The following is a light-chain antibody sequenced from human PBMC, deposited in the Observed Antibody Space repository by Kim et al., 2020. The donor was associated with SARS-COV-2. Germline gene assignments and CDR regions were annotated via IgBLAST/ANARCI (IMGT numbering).Light chain of an antibody. J-gene: IGKJ1*01. CDR2: KAS. CDR3: QQYNSYPWT. V-gene: IGKV1-5*03. Sequence: SASIGDRITIACRASQSISTCLAGYQQKPGKPPKLQIYKASSLESGVPSRFSGSASGTEFTLTISSLQPDDFATYYCQQYNSYPWTFGQGTKL. CDR1: QSISTC.